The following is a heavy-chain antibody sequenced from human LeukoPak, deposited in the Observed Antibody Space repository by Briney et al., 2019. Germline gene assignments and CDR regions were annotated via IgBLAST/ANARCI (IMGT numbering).Heavy chain of an antibody. CDR3: ARDSVPAAMTYYYYGMDV. CDR2: IWYDGSNK. CDR1: GFTFTSYA. V-gene: IGHV3-33*08. J-gene: IGHJ6*02. D-gene: IGHD2-2*01. Sequence: SGGSLRLSCAASGFTFTSYAMSWVRQAPGKGLEWVAVIWYDGSNKYYADSVKGRFTISRDNSKNTLYLQMNSLRAEDMAVYYCARDSVPAAMTYYYYGMDVWGQGTTVTVSS.